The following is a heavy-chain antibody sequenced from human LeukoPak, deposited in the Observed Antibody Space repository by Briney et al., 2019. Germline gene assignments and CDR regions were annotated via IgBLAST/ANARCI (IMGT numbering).Heavy chain of an antibody. D-gene: IGHD3-22*01. J-gene: IGHJ4*02. CDR2: IIPIFGTA. CDR1: GGTFSSYA. V-gene: IGHV1-69*01. Sequence: SVKVSCKASGGTFSSYAISWVRQAPGQGLEWMGGIIPIFGTANYAQKFQGRVTITADESTSTAYMELSSLRSEDTAVYYCARVLYDSSGREDYWGQGTLVTVSS. CDR3: ARVLYDSSGREDY.